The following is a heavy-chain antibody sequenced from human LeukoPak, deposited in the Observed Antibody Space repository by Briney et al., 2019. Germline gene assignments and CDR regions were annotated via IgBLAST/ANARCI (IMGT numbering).Heavy chain of an antibody. CDR1: EFTFSTYA. D-gene: IGHD4-23*01. Sequence: GGSLRLSCAASEFTFSTYAMHWVRQAPGKGLEWVAFIRYDGSNKYYADSVKGRFTISRDNSKNTLYLQMNSLRAEDTAVYYCAKDRYGGNSVLDYWGQGTLVTVSS. J-gene: IGHJ4*02. V-gene: IGHV3-30*02. CDR3: AKDRYGGNSVLDY. CDR2: IRYDGSNK.